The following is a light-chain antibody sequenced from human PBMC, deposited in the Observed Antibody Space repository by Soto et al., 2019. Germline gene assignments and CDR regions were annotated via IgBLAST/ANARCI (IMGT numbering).Light chain of an antibody. V-gene: IGKV3-15*01. Sequence: EIVMTQSPASLSVSPGETATLSCRASQSISNSLAWYQQKPGQAPSLVIYGASTRATGIPARFSGSGSGTEFTLTISILQSEDSALYYCQQYNNWPPRTFGQGTKLEIK. CDR1: QSISNS. CDR3: QQYNNWPPRT. CDR2: GAS. J-gene: IGKJ2*01.